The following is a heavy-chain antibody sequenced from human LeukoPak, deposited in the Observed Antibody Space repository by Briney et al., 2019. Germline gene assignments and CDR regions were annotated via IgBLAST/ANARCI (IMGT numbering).Heavy chain of an antibody. D-gene: IGHD3-10*01. V-gene: IGHV4-38-2*01. J-gene: IGHJ4*02. CDR2: IYHSGST. CDR1: GYSISSGYY. Sequence: PSETLSLTCAVSGYSISSGYYWGWIRQPPGKGLEWIGSIYHSGSTYYNPSLKSRVTISVDTSKNQFSLKVTSVTAADTAVYYCARRTGSGSYYVDFWGQGTVATVSS. CDR3: ARRTGSGSYYVDF.